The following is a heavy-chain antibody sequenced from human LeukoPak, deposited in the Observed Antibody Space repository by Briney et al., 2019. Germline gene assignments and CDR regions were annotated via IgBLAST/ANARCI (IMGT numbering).Heavy chain of an antibody. V-gene: IGHV4-61*01. CDR1: GGSVSSGSYY. D-gene: IGHD5/OR15-5a*01. CDR3: ARERMSTGDPFDI. Sequence: SETLSLTCTVSGGSVSSGSYYWSWIRQPPGKGLEWIGYIYYSGSTNYNPSLKSRLTISIDRSKNQFSLNLTSVTAADTALYYCARERMSTGDPFDIWGQGTMVTVSS. CDR2: IYYSGST. J-gene: IGHJ3*02.